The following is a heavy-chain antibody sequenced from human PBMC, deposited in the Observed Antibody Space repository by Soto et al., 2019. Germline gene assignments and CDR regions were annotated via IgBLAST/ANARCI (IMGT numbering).Heavy chain of an antibody. D-gene: IGHD3-3*01. J-gene: IGHJ3*02. V-gene: IGHV3-74*01. Sequence: EVQLVESGGGLVQPGGSLRLSCAASGFTFSSYWMHWFRQAPGEGLVWVSRINIAGSSTNYADAVKGRFTISRDNAKNTLYLQMNSLRAEDTAIYYCARFRVPIWGQGTMVTVS. CDR2: INIAGSST. CDR1: GFTFSSYW. CDR3: ARFRVPI.